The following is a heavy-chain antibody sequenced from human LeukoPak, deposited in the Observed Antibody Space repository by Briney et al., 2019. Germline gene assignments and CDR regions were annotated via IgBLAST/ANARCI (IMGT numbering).Heavy chain of an antibody. Sequence: GGSLRLSCVVSGFTFSSYWMSWVRQAPGKGLEWVANIRPDGSDEYYVDSVKGRFTIPRDNAKNSLYLQMNSLRAEDTAVYYCAREGTDYWGQGTLVTVSS. D-gene: IGHD1/OR15-1a*01. V-gene: IGHV3-7*01. CDR2: IRPDGSDE. J-gene: IGHJ4*02. CDR1: GFTFSSYW. CDR3: AREGTDY.